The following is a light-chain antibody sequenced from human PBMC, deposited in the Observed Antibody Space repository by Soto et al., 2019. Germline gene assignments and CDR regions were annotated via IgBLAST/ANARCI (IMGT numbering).Light chain of an antibody. J-gene: IGLJ1*01. CDR1: STDVGGYNY. Sequence: QSVLAQPSSVSGSPGQSITISCTGTSTDVGGYNYVSWYQHHSGKAPKLLIYQVTSRASGVSHRFSGSKSGNTASLTISGLQPEDEAEYYCNSYSSTNFYVFGTGTKVTVL. CDR2: QVT. V-gene: IGLV2-14*01. CDR3: NSYSSTNFYV.